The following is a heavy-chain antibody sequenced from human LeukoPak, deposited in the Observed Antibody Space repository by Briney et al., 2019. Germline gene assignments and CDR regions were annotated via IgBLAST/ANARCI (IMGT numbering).Heavy chain of an antibody. Sequence: PGGSLRLSCAASGFTFSSYAMSWVRQAPGKGLEWVSAISGSGGSTYYADSVKGRFTISRDNSKNTLYLQMNSLRAEDTAVYYCAKDHDWAAAGTGGWFDPWGQGTLVTVSS. CDR2: ISGSGGST. CDR1: GFTFSSYA. D-gene: IGHD6-13*01. J-gene: IGHJ5*02. V-gene: IGHV3-23*01. CDR3: AKDHDWAAAGTGGWFDP.